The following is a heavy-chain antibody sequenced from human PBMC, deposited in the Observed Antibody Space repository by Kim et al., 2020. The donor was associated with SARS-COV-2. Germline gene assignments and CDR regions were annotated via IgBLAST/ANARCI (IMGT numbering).Heavy chain of an antibody. CDR2: IIPILGIA. J-gene: IGHJ5*02. CDR1: GGTFSSYA. Sequence: SVKVSCKASGGTFSSYAISWVRQAPGQGLEWMGRIIPILGIANNAQKFQGRVTITADKSTSTAYMELSSLRSEDTAVYYCARVEFKGLYNWFDPWGQGT. D-gene: IGHD3-22*01. CDR3: ARVEFKGLYNWFDP. V-gene: IGHV1-69*04.